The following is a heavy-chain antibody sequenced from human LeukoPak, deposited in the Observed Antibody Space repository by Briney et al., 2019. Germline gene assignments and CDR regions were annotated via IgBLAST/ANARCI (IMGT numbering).Heavy chain of an antibody. CDR1: GGSISSSSYY. J-gene: IGHJ3*02. D-gene: IGHD3-10*01. Sequence: PSETLSLTCTVSGGSISSSSYYWGWIRQPPGKGLEWIGSIYYSGSTYYNPSLKSRVTISVDTSKNQFSLKLSSVTAADTAVYYCARGARATMVRSALGIWGQGTMVTVSS. V-gene: IGHV4-39*01. CDR2: IYYSGST. CDR3: ARGARATMVRSALGI.